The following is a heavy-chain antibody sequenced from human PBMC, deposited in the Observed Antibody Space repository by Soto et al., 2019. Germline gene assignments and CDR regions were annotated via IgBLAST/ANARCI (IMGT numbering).Heavy chain of an antibody. J-gene: IGHJ5*02. Sequence: SETLSLTCAVSGGSISSGGYSWSWIRQPPGKGLEWIGYIYHSGSTYYNPSLKSRVTISVDRSKNQFSLKLSSVTAADTAVYYCARGVGNWFDPWGQGTLVTVSS. CDR2: IYHSGST. V-gene: IGHV4-30-2*01. CDR3: ARGVGNWFDP. D-gene: IGHD1-26*01. CDR1: GGSISSGGYS.